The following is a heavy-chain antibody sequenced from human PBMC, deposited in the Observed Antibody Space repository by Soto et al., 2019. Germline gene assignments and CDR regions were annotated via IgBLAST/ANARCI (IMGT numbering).Heavy chain of an antibody. CDR3: ARGENGWFDP. CDR2: ISSSSSTI. CDR1: GFTFSSYS. V-gene: IGHV3-48*01. Sequence: PGGSLRLSCAASGFTFSSYSMNWVRQAPGKGLEWVSYISSSSSTIYYADSVKGRFTISRDNSKNTLYLQMNSLRAEDTAVYYCARGENGWFDPWGQGTLVTVSS. J-gene: IGHJ5*02.